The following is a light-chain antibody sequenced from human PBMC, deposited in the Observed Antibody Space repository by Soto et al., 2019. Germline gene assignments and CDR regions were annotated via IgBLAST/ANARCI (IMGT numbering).Light chain of an antibody. CDR1: QSVSSY. Sequence: EIVLTQSPATLSLSPGERATLSCRASQSVSSYLAWYQQKPGQPPRLLIYDVSTRATGIPARFSGSGSGTDFTLTISSLEPEDFAVYYCQQYATSPLTFGGGTKVDIK. CDR2: DVS. J-gene: IGKJ4*01. CDR3: QQYATSPLT. V-gene: IGKV3-11*01.